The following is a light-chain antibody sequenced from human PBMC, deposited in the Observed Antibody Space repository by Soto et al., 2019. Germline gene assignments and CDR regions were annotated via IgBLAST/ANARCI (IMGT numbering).Light chain of an antibody. V-gene: IGLV1-44*01. Sequence: QSVLTQSPSASVTPGQRVTISCSGSSSNIGSNNVHWYQQLPGMAPKLLIYNNYQRPSGVPDRFSGSKSGTSASLAISGLQSEDEADYYCAAWDDSLSGWVFGGGTKLTVL. J-gene: IGLJ3*02. CDR1: SSNIGSNN. CDR3: AAWDDSLSGWV. CDR2: NNY.